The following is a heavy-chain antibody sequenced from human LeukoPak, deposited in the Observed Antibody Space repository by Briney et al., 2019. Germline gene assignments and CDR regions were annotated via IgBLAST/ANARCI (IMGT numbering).Heavy chain of an antibody. V-gene: IGHV4-38-2*02. CDR2: INHSGST. D-gene: IGHD6-13*01. CDR3: ARRYSSSWPRPFDY. CDR1: GYSISSGYY. J-gene: IGHJ4*02. Sequence: PSETLSLTCTVSGYSISSGYYWSWIRQPPGKGLEWIGEINHSGSTNYNPSLKSRVTISVDTSKNQFSLKLSSVTAADTAVYYCARRYSSSWPRPFDYWGQGTLVTVSS.